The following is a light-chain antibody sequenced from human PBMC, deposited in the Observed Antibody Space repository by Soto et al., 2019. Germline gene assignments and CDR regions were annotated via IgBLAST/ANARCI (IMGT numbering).Light chain of an antibody. V-gene: IGLV1-40*01. CDR1: SSNIGAGYD. CDR2: GNN. J-gene: IGLJ2*01. Sequence: QSVLTQPPSLSGAPGQRVTISCTGSSSNIGAGYDVHWYQQLPGTAPKLLIYGNNNRPSGVPDRFSGSKSGTSASLAITGLQAEDEADYYCLSYDSSLSGVVFGRGTKLTVL. CDR3: LSYDSSLSGVV.